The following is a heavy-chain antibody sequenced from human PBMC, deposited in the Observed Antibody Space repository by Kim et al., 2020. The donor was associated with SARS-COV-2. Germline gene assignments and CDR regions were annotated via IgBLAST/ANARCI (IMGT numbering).Heavy chain of an antibody. CDR3: AREGSGSYNWLDP. V-gene: IGHV1-3*01. D-gene: IGHD3-10*01. J-gene: IGHJ5*02. Sequence: YSQNFQGRLTITRNTSATTAYMELSSLTSKDTAVYFCAREGSGSYNWLDPWGQGTLVTVSS.